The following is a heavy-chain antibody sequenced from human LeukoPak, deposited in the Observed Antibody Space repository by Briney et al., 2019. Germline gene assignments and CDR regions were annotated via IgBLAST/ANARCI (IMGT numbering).Heavy chain of an antibody. CDR1: GFTFSNHG. J-gene: IGHJ4*02. D-gene: IGHD2-2*02. Sequence: GGSLRLSCAASGFTFSNHGMHWVRQAPGKGLEWVAFIQYDGSNKYYADSVKGRFTISRDNSKNTLYLQMNSLRAEDTAVYYCAKEYCSSTSCDRALDYWGQGTLVTVSS. CDR2: IQYDGSNK. CDR3: AKEYCSSTSCDRALDY. V-gene: IGHV3-30*02.